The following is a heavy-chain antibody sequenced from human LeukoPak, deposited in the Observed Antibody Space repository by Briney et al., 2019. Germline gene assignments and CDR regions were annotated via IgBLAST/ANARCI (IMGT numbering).Heavy chain of an antibody. D-gene: IGHD3-10*01. J-gene: IGHJ4*02. CDR2: IYDIETT. CDR3: ARGRMARGAKPPKYYFDY. CDR1: GGSISSGGYY. Sequence: PSETLSLTCTVSGGSISSGGYYWTWIRQHPVKGLEWIGYIYDIETTDYTPSLKSRVIISEDTSKNRFSLKLSSVTAADTAVYFCARGRMARGAKPPKYYFDYWGQGTLVTVSS. V-gene: IGHV4-31*03.